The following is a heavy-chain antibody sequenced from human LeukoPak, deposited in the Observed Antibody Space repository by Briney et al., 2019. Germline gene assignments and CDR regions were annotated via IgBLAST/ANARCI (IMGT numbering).Heavy chain of an antibody. Sequence: SETLSLTCAVSGDSISSSFWWTWVRQPPGRGLEWIGEIHPSGTTIYNPSLQSRVTISVDRSKNHFSLNLNSVTAADTAVYYCARRRDGSPWYENYWGQGTLVTVSS. D-gene: IGHD6-19*01. CDR3: ARRRDGSPWYENY. J-gene: IGHJ4*02. V-gene: IGHV4-4*02. CDR1: GDSISSSFW. CDR2: IHPSGTT.